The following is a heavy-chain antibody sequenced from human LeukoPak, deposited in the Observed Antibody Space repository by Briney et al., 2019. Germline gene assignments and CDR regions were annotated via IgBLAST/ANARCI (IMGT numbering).Heavy chain of an antibody. V-gene: IGHV3-30*04. D-gene: IGHD4-23*01. CDR1: VCTFSRYD. CDR2: ISNDGRKT. Sequence: AGSLRLSCAASVCTFSRYDMHWVRQAPGKGLEWVGVISNDGRKTYNVYPVKGVLTIFRDNSKSTLYLQVNRLRPEVTAVYYGARSHLTGDGGNYYFGYWGQGTLVTVS. J-gene: IGHJ4*02. CDR3: ARSHLTGDGGNYYFGY.